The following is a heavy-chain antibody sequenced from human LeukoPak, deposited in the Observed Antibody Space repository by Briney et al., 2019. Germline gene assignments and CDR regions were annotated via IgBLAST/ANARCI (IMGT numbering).Heavy chain of an antibody. CDR1: GITVTSNH. CDR3: ARLYNYGYIN. D-gene: IGHD5-18*01. Sequence: GGSLRLSCAASGITVTSNHMSWVRQAPGKELEWVSVIYSGGSTYYADSVKGRFTISRDNSKNTLYLQMDSLRTEDTAVYFCARLYNYGYINWGQGTLVTVSS. V-gene: IGHV3-66*01. CDR2: IYSGGST. J-gene: IGHJ4*02.